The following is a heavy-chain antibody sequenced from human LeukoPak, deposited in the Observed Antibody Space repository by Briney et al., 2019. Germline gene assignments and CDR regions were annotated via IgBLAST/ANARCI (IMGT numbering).Heavy chain of an antibody. D-gene: IGHD6-19*01. Sequence: GGALRLSCAASGFTFSSYAMSWVRQAPGKGLEWVSAIRDSGSSTHYADSVEGRFTISRDNAKNTLYLQMNSLRAEDTAIYYCTRAEIAVAGPFDYWGQGTLVTVSS. V-gene: IGHV3-23*01. CDR1: GFTFSSYA. J-gene: IGHJ4*02. CDR2: IRDSGSST. CDR3: TRAEIAVAGPFDY.